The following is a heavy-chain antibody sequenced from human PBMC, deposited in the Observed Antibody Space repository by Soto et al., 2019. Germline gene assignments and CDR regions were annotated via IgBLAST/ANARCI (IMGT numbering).Heavy chain of an antibody. CDR1: GASISSYY. Sequence: SETLSLTCTVSGASISSYYWSWIRQPPGKGLEWIGYIYYSGSTNYNPSLKSRVTISVDTSKNQFSLGLSSVTAADTAVYYCARDRNWKGYYGMDVWGQGTTVTVSS. CDR2: IYYSGST. D-gene: IGHD1-1*01. V-gene: IGHV4-59*01. CDR3: ARDRNWKGYYGMDV. J-gene: IGHJ6*02.